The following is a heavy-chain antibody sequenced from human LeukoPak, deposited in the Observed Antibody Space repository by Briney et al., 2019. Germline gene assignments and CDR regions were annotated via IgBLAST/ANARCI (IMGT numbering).Heavy chain of an antibody. J-gene: IGHJ4*02. CDR3: AHNGGGVGFFDY. CDR2: IFWTDDK. D-gene: IGHD1-26*01. CDR1: GFSLNTSGVG. Sequence: KSGPTLVKPTQALTLTCTFSGFSLNTSGVGVGWIRQPPGKALEWLALIFWTDDKRYSPSLKSRLTITKDTSKNQVALTMTDMDPVDTATYYCAHNGGGVGFFDYWGQGTLVTVSS. V-gene: IGHV2-5*01.